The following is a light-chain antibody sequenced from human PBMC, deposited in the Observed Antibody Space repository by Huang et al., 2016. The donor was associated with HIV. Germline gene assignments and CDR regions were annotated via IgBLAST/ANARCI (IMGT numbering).Light chain of an antibody. CDR2: GSS. CDR1: RSVSTN. CDR3: HQYNNWLLS. Sequence: EIVMTQSPATLSVSPGQRVTLSCRANRSVSTNLALYQQRHGQAPRLLIYGSSTRAPGIPARFSCSGSGTDFSLTISSLQSEDFALYYCHQYNNWLLSFGGGTRV. J-gene: IGKJ4*01. V-gene: IGKV3-15*01.